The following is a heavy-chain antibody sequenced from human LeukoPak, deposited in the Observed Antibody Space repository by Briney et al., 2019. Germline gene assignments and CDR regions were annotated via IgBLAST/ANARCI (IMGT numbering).Heavy chain of an antibody. J-gene: IGHJ4*02. CDR1: GFSFRGYS. CDR3: ARGGRFFEY. Sequence: GGSLRLSCTASGFSFRGYSMNWVRQAPGKGLEWVSFISGSSSYIYNADSVKGRFTISRDNAKNSLYLQMNSLRADDTAVYYCARGGRFFEYWGQGTLVTVSS. D-gene: IGHD3-3*01. CDR2: ISGSSSYI. V-gene: IGHV3-21*01.